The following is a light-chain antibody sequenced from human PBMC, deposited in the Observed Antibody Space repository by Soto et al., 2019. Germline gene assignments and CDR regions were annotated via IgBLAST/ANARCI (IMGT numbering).Light chain of an antibody. V-gene: IGKV1-39*01. CDR3: QQSYNPPYT. CDR2: AAS. J-gene: IGKJ2*01. Sequence: DIQMTQSPPSLSASVGDRVTITCRASQSISSYLNWYQQKPGKAPKLLIYAASSLQSGVPSRFSGSGSGTDFTLTISSLQPEDSVNYYCQQSYNPPYTFGQGTKLEIK. CDR1: QSISSY.